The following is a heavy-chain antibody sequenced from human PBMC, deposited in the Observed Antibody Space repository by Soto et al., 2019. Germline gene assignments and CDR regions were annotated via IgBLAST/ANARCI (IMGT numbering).Heavy chain of an antibody. V-gene: IGHV4-30-4*01. J-gene: IGHJ4*02. CDR3: ARRGGSSARSYFFDY. CDR2: IDYSGST. Sequence: PSETLSLTCTVSGGSISSGNYYWSWIRQPPGKGLEWIGYIDYSGSTYYNPSLKSRVSISVDTSKSRISLNLNSVIAADTAVYYCARRGGSSARSYFFDYWGQGNLVTVSS. D-gene: IGHD2-15*01. CDR1: GGSISSGNYY.